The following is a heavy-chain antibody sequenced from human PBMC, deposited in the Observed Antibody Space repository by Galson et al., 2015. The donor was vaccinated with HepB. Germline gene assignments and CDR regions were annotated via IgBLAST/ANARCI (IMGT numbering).Heavy chain of an antibody. Sequence: VKVSCKASGYTFTTYAMHWVRQAPGQGLQWMGWINTNTGNPTYAQGFSGQLVFSLDTSVSTTYLQISSLKAEDTAVYYCARDPGYCSGSSCYSDYYLDYWGQGTLVTVSS. CDR1: GYTFTTYA. V-gene: IGHV7-4-1*02. CDR2: INTNTGNP. CDR3: ARDPGYCSGSSCYSDYYLDY. J-gene: IGHJ4*02. D-gene: IGHD2-15*01.